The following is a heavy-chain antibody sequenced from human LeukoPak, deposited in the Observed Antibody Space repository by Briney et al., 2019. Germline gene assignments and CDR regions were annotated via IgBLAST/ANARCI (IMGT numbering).Heavy chain of an antibody. CDR2: ISVSDDNT. CDR1: GFTFSSYA. CDR3: ANLPRWGFLDWFFDY. D-gene: IGHD3/OR15-3a*01. Sequence: GGSLRLSCAASGFTFSSYAMSWVRQSPGKGLEWGSSISVSDDNTYYVDSVNGPFTISRDNSNNTLYLQMNSLRAEDTAVYYCANLPRWGFLDWFFDYWGQGTLVTVSS. J-gene: IGHJ4*02. V-gene: IGHV3-23*01.